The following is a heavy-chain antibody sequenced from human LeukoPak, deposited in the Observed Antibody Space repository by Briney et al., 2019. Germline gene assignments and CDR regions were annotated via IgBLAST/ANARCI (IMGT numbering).Heavy chain of an antibody. CDR3: ARVLSSNIDY. D-gene: IGHD2/OR15-2a*01. Sequence: GASVKVSCKASGYTFTGYFIHWVRQAPGQGLERMGWINPNTNGTNYAQKFQGRLTMTRDTSISTAYMELSRLRSDDTAVYYCARVLSSNIDYWGQGTPVTVSS. V-gene: IGHV1-2*02. CDR1: GYTFTGYF. CDR2: INPNTNGT. J-gene: IGHJ4*02.